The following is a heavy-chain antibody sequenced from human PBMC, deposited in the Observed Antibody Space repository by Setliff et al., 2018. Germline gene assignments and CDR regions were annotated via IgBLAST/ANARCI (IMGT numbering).Heavy chain of an antibody. CDR2: INAGNGNT. CDR3: ARGSSVTTGGPQFDP. V-gene: IGHV1-3*01. D-gene: IGHD4-17*01. Sequence: ASVKVSCKASGYTFTSYTLHWVRQAPGQRLEWMGWINAGNGNTKYSQKFQGRVTLTGDTSASIAYMELSSLRSEDTAVYFCARGSSVTTGGPQFDPWGQGTLVTVSS. J-gene: IGHJ5*02. CDR1: GYTFTSYT.